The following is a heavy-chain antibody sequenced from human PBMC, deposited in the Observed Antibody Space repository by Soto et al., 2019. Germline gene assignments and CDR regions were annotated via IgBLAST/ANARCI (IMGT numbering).Heavy chain of an antibody. D-gene: IGHD5-18*01. CDR3: ARHGAIYSNSWYDFDY. V-gene: IGHV1-3*01. J-gene: IGHJ4*02. CDR2: INAGNGNT. CDR1: GYTFTSYA. Sequence: ASVKVSCKASGYTFTSYAMHWVRQAPGQRLEWMGWINAGNGNTKYSQKFQGRVTITRDTSASTAYMELSSLRSEDTAVYYCARHGAIYSNSWYDFDYWGQGTLVTVSS.